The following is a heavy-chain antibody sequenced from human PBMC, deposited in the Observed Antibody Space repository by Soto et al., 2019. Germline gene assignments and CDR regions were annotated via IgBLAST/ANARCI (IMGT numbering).Heavy chain of an antibody. J-gene: IGHJ5*02. CDR2: ISSSSSYI. CDR1: GFTFSSYS. D-gene: IGHD6-25*01. V-gene: IGHV3-21*01. Sequence: PGGSLRLSCAASGFTFSSYSMNWVRQAPGKGLEWVSSISSSSSYIYYADSVKGRFTISRDNAKNSLYLQMNSLRAEDTAVYYCARDTAPGKQRAQFDPWGQGTLVTVSS. CDR3: ARDTAPGKQRAQFDP.